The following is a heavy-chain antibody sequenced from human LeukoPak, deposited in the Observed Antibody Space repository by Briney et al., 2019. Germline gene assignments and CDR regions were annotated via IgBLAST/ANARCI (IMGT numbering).Heavy chain of an antibody. Sequence: GRSLRLFCAASGFTFSSYGMHWVRQAPGKGLEWVAVIWYDGSNKYYADSVKGRFTISRDNSKNTLYLQMNSLRAEDTAVYYCARDLVGARDYYYYYVMDVWRQGTTVTVSS. D-gene: IGHD1-26*01. CDR2: IWYDGSNK. V-gene: IGHV3-33*01. J-gene: IGHJ6*01. CDR1: GFTFSSYG. CDR3: ARDLVGARDYYYYYVMDV.